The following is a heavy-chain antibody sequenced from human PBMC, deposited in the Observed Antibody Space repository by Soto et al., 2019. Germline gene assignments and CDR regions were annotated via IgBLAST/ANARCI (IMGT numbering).Heavy chain of an antibody. Sequence: QVQPVQSGAEVQKPGYSVKVSCTASGGTFSNYAISWVRQAPGQGLEWMGGVIPIFGTGNYAQRFQGRVTITADESTSTAYMELSSLTSEDTAVYYCARAATGSSWTINFDYWGQGTLVTVSS. J-gene: IGHJ4*02. D-gene: IGHD6-13*01. CDR3: ARAATGSSWTINFDY. CDR2: VIPIFGTG. CDR1: GGTFSNYA. V-gene: IGHV1-69*01.